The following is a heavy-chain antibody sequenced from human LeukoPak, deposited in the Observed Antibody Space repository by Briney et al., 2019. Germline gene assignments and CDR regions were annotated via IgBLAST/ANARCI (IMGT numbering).Heavy chain of an antibody. Sequence: GGSLRLSCAASGFTFGHYHMNWVRQAPGKGLEWVSYISSSSSTIYYADSVKGRFTISRDNAKNSLFLRMNSLRAEDTAVYYCARDLSPVVRASPMGYWGQGTLVTVSS. CDR3: ARDLSPVVRASPMGY. CDR2: ISSSSSTI. D-gene: IGHD3-10*01. CDR1: GFTFGHYH. J-gene: IGHJ4*02. V-gene: IGHV3-48*04.